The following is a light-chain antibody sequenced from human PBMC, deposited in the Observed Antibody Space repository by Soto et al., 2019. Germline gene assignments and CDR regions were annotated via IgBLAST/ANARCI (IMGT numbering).Light chain of an antibody. J-gene: IGLJ1*01. CDR1: SSDIGGYYY. V-gene: IGLV2-14*01. CDR3: TSYSSSSTFYV. Sequence: QSVLTQPASVSGSPGQSITISCTGTSSDIGGYYYVSWYQHHPGKAPKLIIYQVTSRPSGVSHRFSGSKSGNTASLTISGLQAEDEADYYCTSYSSSSTFYVFGTGTKVTVL. CDR2: QVT.